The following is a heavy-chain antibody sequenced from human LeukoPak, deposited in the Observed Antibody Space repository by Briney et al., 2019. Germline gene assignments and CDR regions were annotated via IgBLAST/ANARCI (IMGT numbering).Heavy chain of an antibody. CDR2: INSSRSSYK. CDR3: ARTRWGLHDACDL. CDR1: GFTFSSYS. Sequence: PGGSLRLSCAASGFTFSSYSMNWVRQAPGKGLEWGSSINSSRSSYKYYADTGRGGFTISRAKDKNSLYQQMNTLRAADTAVYYCARTRWGLHDACDLWGQRTMVTVSS. J-gene: IGHJ3*01. D-gene: IGHD4-23*01. V-gene: IGHV3-21*01.